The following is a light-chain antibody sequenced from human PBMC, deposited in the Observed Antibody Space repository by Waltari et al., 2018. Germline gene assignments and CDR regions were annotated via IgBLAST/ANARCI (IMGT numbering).Light chain of an antibody. Sequence: DIVMTQSPDSLAVPLGERVTFNCRSSQSLLHSAVNKSYLAWFQQKSGQSPKLLIYWASAREYWVPDLFIGGGSGTDFTLTISRLQPEDVAIYYCLQYYSIPQTFGQGTKVEI. CDR3: LQYYSIPQT. V-gene: IGKV4-1*01. CDR1: QSLLHSAVNKSY. J-gene: IGKJ1*01. CDR2: WAS.